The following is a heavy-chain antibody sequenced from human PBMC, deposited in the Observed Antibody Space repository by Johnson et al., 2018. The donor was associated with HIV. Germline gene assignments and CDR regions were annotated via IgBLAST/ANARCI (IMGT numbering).Heavy chain of an antibody. D-gene: IGHD2-8*01. J-gene: IGHJ3*02. Sequence: VQLVESGGGLVRPGGSLRLSCAASGFIFSDHYMSWIRQAPGKGLEWVSVIYSGGSPYYADSVKGRFTISRDNSKNTLYLQMNSLRAEDTAVYYCARLGLTDAFDIWGQGTMVTVSS. V-gene: IGHV3-66*01. CDR1: GFIFSDHY. CDR2: IYSGGSP. CDR3: ARLGLTDAFDI.